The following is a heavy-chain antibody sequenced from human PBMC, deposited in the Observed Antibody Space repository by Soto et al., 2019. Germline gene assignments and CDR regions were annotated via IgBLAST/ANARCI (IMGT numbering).Heavy chain of an antibody. CDR2: IWYDGSNK. CDR1: GFTFSSYG. Sequence: QVQLVESGGGVVQPGRSLRLSCVVSGFTFSSYGMHWVRQAPGKGLEWVAVIWYDGSNKDYADSVKGRFTISRDNSNNTLYLQMNSLRAEDTAVYYCARDEVDYGDYHYYGMDVWGQGTTVTVSS. J-gene: IGHJ6*02. D-gene: IGHD4-17*01. V-gene: IGHV3-33*01. CDR3: ARDEVDYGDYHYYGMDV.